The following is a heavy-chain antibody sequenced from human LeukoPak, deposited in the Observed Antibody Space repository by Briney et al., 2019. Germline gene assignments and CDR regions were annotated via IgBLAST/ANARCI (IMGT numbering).Heavy chain of an antibody. CDR3: AKGRTAAGSFDY. D-gene: IGHD6-13*01. J-gene: IGHJ4*02. CDR2: IYHSGFT. CDR1: GDSISNYY. Sequence: SETLSLTCTVSGDSISNYYWSWIRQPSGKGLEWIGYIYHSGFTNYNPSLKSRVTISVDTSKTQFSLRLSSVTAADTAVYYCAKGRTAAGSFDYWGQGTLVTVSS. V-gene: IGHV4-59*08.